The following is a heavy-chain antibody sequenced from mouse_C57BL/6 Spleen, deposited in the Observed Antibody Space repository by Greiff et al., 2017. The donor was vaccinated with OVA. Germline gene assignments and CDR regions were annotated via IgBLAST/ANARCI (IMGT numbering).Heavy chain of an antibody. Sequence: VQLKESGPELVKPGASVKISCKASGYSFTDYNMNWVKQSNGKSLEWIGVINPNYGTTSYNQKFKGKATLTVDQSSSTAYMQLNSLTSEDSAVYYCARSHDYDRRLGYAMDDWGQGTSVTVSS. CDR3: ARSHDYDRRLGYAMDD. D-gene: IGHD2-4*01. V-gene: IGHV1-39*01. CDR1: GYSFTDYN. J-gene: IGHJ4*01. CDR2: INPNYGTT.